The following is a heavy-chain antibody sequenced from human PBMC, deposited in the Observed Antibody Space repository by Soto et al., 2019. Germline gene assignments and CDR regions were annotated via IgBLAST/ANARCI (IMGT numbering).Heavy chain of an antibody. CDR1: GFTFSNAW. V-gene: IGHV3-15*07. CDR2: IKSKTDGGTT. CDR3: TTDHRGERRSWYFDL. D-gene: IGHD3-16*01. J-gene: IGHJ2*01. Sequence: EVQLVESGGGLVKPGGSLRLSCAASGFTFSNAWMNWVRQAPGKGLEWVGRIKSKTDGGTTDYAAPVKGRFTISRDDSKNTLYLQMNSLKTEDTAVYYCTTDHRGERRSWYFDLWGRGTLVTVSS.